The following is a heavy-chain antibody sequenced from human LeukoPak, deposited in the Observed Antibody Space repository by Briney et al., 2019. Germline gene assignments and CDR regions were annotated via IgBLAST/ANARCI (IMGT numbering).Heavy chain of an antibody. D-gene: IGHD2-2*01. CDR3: ARDPFHIVVVPAAIGWFDP. CDR1: GFIFSSYA. Sequence: GRSLRLSCAASGFIFSSYAMHWVRQVPGKGLEWVAVISYDGSNKYYADSVKGRFTISRDNSKNTLYLQMNSLRAEDTAVYYCARDPFHIVVVPAAIGWFDPWGQGTLVTVSS. J-gene: IGHJ5*02. CDR2: ISYDGSNK. V-gene: IGHV3-30*01.